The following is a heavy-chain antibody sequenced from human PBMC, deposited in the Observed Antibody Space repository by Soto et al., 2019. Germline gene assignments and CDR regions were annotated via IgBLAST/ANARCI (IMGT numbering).Heavy chain of an antibody. CDR3: AKRYSSSWSPHAFEI. J-gene: IGHJ3*02. CDR1: GFTFSSYA. CDR2: ISGSGGST. Sequence: LRLSCAASGFTFSSYAMSWVRQAPGKGLEWVSAISGSGGSTYYADSVKGRFTISRDNSKYTLYLQMNSLRAEDTAVYYCAKRYSSSWSPHAFEIWGQGTMVTVSS. V-gene: IGHV3-23*01. D-gene: IGHD6-13*01.